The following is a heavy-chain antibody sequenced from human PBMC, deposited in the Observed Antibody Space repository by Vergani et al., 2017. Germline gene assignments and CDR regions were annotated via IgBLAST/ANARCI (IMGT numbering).Heavy chain of an antibody. V-gene: IGHV3-48*01. CDR3: ARREYYYDSSGYYRLYYYYYMDV. CDR2: ISSSSSTI. CDR1: GFTFSDFS. Sequence: VQLVESGGGLVKPGGSLRLSCAASGFTFSDFSMSWVRQAPGKGLEWVSYISSSSSTIYYADSVKGRFTISRDNAKNSLYLQMNSLRAEDTAVYYCARREYYYDSSGYYRLYYYYYMDVWGKGTTVTVSS. D-gene: IGHD3-22*01. J-gene: IGHJ6*03.